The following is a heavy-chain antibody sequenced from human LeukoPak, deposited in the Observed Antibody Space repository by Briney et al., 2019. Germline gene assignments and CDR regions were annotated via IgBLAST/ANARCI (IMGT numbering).Heavy chain of an antibody. J-gene: IGHJ3*02. Sequence: TSETLSLTCTVSGGSISSYYWSWIRQPPGKGLEWIGEINHSGSTNYNPSLKSRVTISVDTSKNQFSLKLSSVTAADTAVYYCAREPYCGGDCYRAGAVDAFDIWGQGTMVTVSS. CDR1: GGSISSYY. CDR2: INHSGST. D-gene: IGHD2-21*02. V-gene: IGHV4-34*01. CDR3: AREPYCGGDCYRAGAVDAFDI.